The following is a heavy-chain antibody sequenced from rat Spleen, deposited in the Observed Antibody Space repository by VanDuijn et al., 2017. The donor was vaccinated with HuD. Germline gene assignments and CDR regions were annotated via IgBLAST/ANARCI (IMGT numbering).Heavy chain of an antibody. D-gene: IGHD4-3*01. J-gene: IGHJ2*01. CDR3: AVSGYGY. CDR2: ISYEVGST. CDR1: GFTFSDYG. V-gene: IGHV5-22*01. Sequence: EVQLVESGGVLVQPGRSMKLSCAASGFTFSDYGMAWVLQAPTKGPEWVASISYEVGSTYYPDSVKGRFTISRDNAENTVYLQMNSLRSEDTATYYCAVSGYGYWGQGIMVTVSS.